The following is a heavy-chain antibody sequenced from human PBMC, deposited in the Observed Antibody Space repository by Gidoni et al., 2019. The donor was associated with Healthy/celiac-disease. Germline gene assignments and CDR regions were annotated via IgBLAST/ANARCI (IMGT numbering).Heavy chain of an antibody. CDR1: GGTFSSYA. V-gene: IGHV1-69*01. J-gene: IGHJ1*01. Sequence: QVQLVQSGAEVKKPGSWVKVSCKASGGTFSSYAISWVRQAPGQGLEWMGGIIPIFGTANYAQKFQGRVTITADESTSTAYMELSSLRSEDTAVYYCAREPDCSGGSCLDEYFQHWGQGTLVTVSS. CDR2: IIPIFGTA. CDR3: AREPDCSGGSCLDEYFQH. D-gene: IGHD2-15*01.